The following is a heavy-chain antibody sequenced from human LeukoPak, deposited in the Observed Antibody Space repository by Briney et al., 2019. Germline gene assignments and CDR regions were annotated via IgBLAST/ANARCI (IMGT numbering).Heavy chain of an antibody. Sequence: SSGTLSLTCAVSGGSISSSNWWSWVRQPPGKGLEWIGEIYHSGSTNYNPSLKSRVTISVDKSKNQFSLKLSSVTAADTAVYYCGGYGSNTKTYDYWGQGTLVTVSS. CDR2: IYHSGST. V-gene: IGHV4-4*02. J-gene: IGHJ4*02. CDR1: GGSISSSNW. D-gene: IGHD3-10*01. CDR3: GGYGSNTKTYDY.